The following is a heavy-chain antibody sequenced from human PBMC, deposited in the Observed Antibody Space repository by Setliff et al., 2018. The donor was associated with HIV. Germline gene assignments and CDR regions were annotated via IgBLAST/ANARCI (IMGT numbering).Heavy chain of an antibody. V-gene: IGHV3-74*01. J-gene: IGHJ3*02. D-gene: IGHD2-8*01. CDR1: GFTFSSFW. CDR3: VRGKQNGVATYGLDI. CDR2: ISSDGRYT. Sequence: GGSLRLSCAASGFTFSSFWMHWVRQAPGKGLMWVSRISSDGRYTDYADSVKGRFTVSRDSAKNTLSLQTDSLGPDDTAVYYCVRGKQNGVATYGLDIWGQGTMVTVSS.